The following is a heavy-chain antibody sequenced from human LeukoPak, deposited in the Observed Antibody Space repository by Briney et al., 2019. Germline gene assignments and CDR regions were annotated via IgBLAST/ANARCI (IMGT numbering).Heavy chain of an antibody. CDR3: ARDSVYYDSSGYPDY. Sequence: ASVKVSCKASGYTFTSYYMHWVRQAPGQGLEWMGIINPSGGSTSYAQKFQGRVTMTRDTSTSTVYMELSGLRSEDTAVYYCARDSVYYDSSGYPDYWGQGTLVTVSS. D-gene: IGHD3-22*01. V-gene: IGHV1-46*01. J-gene: IGHJ4*02. CDR2: INPSGGST. CDR1: GYTFTSYY.